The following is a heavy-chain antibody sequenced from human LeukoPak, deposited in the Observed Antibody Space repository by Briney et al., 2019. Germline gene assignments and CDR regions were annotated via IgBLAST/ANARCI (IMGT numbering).Heavy chain of an antibody. CDR1: AFTFSNYA. Sequence: GGSLRLSCAASAFTFSNYAMSWVRQAPGKGLEWVLSISGSGGSTYFADSVEGRFTISRDNSKNTLYLQMNSLRADDTAVYYCAKGGPTGSNYFDFWGQGTLVTVSS. CDR2: ISGSGGST. V-gene: IGHV3-23*01. J-gene: IGHJ4*02. D-gene: IGHD1-26*01. CDR3: AKGGPTGSNYFDF.